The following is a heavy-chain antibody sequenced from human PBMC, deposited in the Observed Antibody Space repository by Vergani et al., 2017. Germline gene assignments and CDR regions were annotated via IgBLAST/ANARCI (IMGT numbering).Heavy chain of an antibody. Sequence: QVQLVQSGAEVKKPWASVKVSCKASGYTFAGYNIHWVRQAPGQGLELMGWINPNSGGTNYAQKFQGRVTMTRDTSINTAYMELSRLRSDDTAVYYCARGWSGYSTSWFFEYWGQGTLVTVSS. CDR1: GYTFAGYN. V-gene: IGHV1-2*02. CDR3: ARGWSGYSTSWFFEY. D-gene: IGHD6-13*01. J-gene: IGHJ4*02. CDR2: INPNSGGT.